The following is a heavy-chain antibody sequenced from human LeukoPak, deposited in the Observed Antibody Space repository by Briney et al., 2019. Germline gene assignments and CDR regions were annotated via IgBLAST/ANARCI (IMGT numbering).Heavy chain of an antibody. J-gene: IGHJ4*02. CDR1: GFTFNSYA. CDR3: AKGAHVLLWFGELLPTDY. V-gene: IGHV3-23*01. CDR2: XSXXGGST. Sequence: AXGFTFNSYAMSWVRQAPGKGLEWVXXXSXXGGSTYYADSVKGRFTISRDNSKNTLYLQMNSLRAEDTAVYYCAKGAHVLLWFGELLPTDYWGQGTLVTVSS. D-gene: IGHD3-10*01.